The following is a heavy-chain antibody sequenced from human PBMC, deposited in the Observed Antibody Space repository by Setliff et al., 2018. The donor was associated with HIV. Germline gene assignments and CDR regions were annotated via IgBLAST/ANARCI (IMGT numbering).Heavy chain of an antibody. CDR1: GYTFTSYG. J-gene: IGHJ3*02. V-gene: IGHV1-18*01. D-gene: IGHD2-21*02. CDR3: ARDRPLAYCGGDCPSGGNAFDI. Sequence: ASVKVSCKASGYTFTSYGISWVRQAPGQGLEWMGWISAYNGNTNYAQKLQGRVTMTTDTSTSTAYMELRSLRSDDTAVYYCARDRPLAYCGGDCPSGGNAFDIWGQGTMVTV. CDR2: ISAYNGNT.